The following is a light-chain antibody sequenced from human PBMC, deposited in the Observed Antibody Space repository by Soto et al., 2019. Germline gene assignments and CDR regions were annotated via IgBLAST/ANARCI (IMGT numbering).Light chain of an antibody. J-gene: IGKJ1*01. V-gene: IGKV3-15*01. CDR1: QTISSN. CDR2: YAS. Sequence: IVMTQSPATLSVSPGERATLSCRASQTISSNLAWYQQRPGQPPRLLIYYASTRATGVPARFSGSGSGTEFTLTISSLQSEDFAVYYCQQYNNWPPGRAFGQGTKVEIK. CDR3: QQYNNWPPGRA.